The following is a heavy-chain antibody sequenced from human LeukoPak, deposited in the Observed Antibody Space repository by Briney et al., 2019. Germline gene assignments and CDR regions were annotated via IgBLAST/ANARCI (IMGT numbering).Heavy chain of an antibody. V-gene: IGHV3-64*02. CDR3: ARGLAISSSGWYDTFDY. J-gene: IGHJ4*02. CDR2: ISTNGDRT. D-gene: IGHD6-19*01. CDR1: GFTFSNSA. Sequence: GGSLRLSRAASGFTFSNSAMYWVRQAPGKGLEFVSVISTNGDRTYYADSVKGRFTISRDNSKNTLYLQMGSLRADDMAVYYCARGLAISSSGWYDTFDYWGQGALVTVSS.